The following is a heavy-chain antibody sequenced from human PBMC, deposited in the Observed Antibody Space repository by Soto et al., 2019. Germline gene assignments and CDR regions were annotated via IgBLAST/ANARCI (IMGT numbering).Heavy chain of an antibody. CDR1: AYTFTCYY. J-gene: IGHJ6*02. Sequence: SVKVSCKSSAYTFTCYYMHLVRQAPGQGLEWMGWINPNSGGTNYAQKFQGRVTMTRDTSISTAYMDLSRLRSDDTAVYYCARDRVEIVATIYYYYGMDVWGQGTTVTVSS. CDR3: ARDRVEIVATIYYYYGMDV. CDR2: INPNSGGT. V-gene: IGHV1-2*02. D-gene: IGHD5-12*01.